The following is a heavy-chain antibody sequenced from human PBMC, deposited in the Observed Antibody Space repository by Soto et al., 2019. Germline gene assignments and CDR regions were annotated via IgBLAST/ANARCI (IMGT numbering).Heavy chain of an antibody. D-gene: IGHD1-26*01. CDR2: IYYSGST. CDR1: GGSISSGGYY. V-gene: IGHV4-31*03. Sequence: SETLSLTCTVSGGSISSGGYYWSWTRQHPGKGLEWIGYIYYSGSTYYNPSLKSRVTISVDTSKNQFSLKLSSVTAADTAVYYCARVPVGFNNWFDPWGQGTLVTVSS. J-gene: IGHJ5*02. CDR3: ARVPVGFNNWFDP.